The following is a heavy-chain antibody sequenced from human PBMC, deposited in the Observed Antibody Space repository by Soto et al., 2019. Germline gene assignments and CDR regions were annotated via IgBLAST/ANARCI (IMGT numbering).Heavy chain of an antibody. Sequence: QVQLVQSGAEVKKPGASVKVSCKASGYTFTSYAMHWVRQAPGQRLEWMGWINAGNGNTKYSQKFQGRVTITRDTXAXTXXMELSSLRSEDTAVYYCARDDIVVGLYYYYYGMDVWGQGTTVTVSS. CDR1: GYTFTSYA. CDR3: ARDDIVVGLYYYYYGMDV. J-gene: IGHJ6*02. D-gene: IGHD2-15*01. CDR2: INAGNGNT. V-gene: IGHV1-3*01.